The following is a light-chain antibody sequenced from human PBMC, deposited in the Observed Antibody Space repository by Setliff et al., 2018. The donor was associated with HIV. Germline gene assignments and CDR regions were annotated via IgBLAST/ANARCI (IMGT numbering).Light chain of an antibody. Sequence: QSALTQPPSASGSPGQSVTISCTGTNSDVGGYNYVSWDQQHPGKAPKLIIYEVNKRPSGVPDRFSGSKSGNTASLTVSGLQAEDEADYYCSSYVGSNNWMFGGGTKVTVL. CDR2: EVN. J-gene: IGLJ3*02. V-gene: IGLV2-8*01. CDR1: NSDVGGYNY. CDR3: SSYVGSNNWM.